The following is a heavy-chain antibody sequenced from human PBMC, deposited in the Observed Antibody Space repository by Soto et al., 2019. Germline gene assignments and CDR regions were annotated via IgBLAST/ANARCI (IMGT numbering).Heavy chain of an antibody. CDR1: GFTFSSYS. Sequence: GGSLRLSCAASGFTFSSYSMNWVRQAPGKGLEWVSYISSSSSTIYYADSVKGRFTISRDNAKNSLYLQMNSLRAEDTAVYYCARDPGSGWTAEYFQHWGQGTLVTVSS. CDR3: ARDPGSGWTAEYFQH. J-gene: IGHJ1*01. V-gene: IGHV3-48*01. D-gene: IGHD6-19*01. CDR2: ISSSSSTI.